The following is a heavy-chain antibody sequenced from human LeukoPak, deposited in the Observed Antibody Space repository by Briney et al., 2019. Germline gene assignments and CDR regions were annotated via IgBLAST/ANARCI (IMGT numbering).Heavy chain of an antibody. D-gene: IGHD4-23*01. V-gene: IGHV5-51*01. CDR2: IYPRDSDT. CDR3: ARGGNSNLNWFDP. Sequence: GESLKISCKGSGYSFTTYWIGWVRQMPGKGLEWMGIIYPRDSDTKYSPSFQGQVTISADKSISTAYLQWSSLKASDTAMYYCARGGNSNLNWFDPWGKGTLVTVSS. J-gene: IGHJ5*02. CDR1: GYSFTTYW.